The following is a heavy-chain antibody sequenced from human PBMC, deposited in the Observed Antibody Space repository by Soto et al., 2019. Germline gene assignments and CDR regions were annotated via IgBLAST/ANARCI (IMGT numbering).Heavy chain of an antibody. Sequence: SETLSLTCAVYGGSFSGYYWSWIRQPPGKGLEWIGEINHSGSTNYNPSLKSRVTISVDTSKNQFSLKLSSVTAADTAVYYCARVEWESCGWTINYYPYATDVSCKGPSVSVFS. CDR2: INHSGST. V-gene: IGHV4-34*01. CDR3: ARVEWESCGWTINYYPYATDV. CDR1: GGSFSGYY. D-gene: IGHD6-19*01. J-gene: IGHJ6*04.